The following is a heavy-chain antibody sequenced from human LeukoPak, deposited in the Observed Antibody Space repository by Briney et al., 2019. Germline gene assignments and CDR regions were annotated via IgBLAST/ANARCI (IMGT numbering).Heavy chain of an antibody. CDR2: IIPIFGTA. V-gene: IGHV1-69*13. J-gene: IGHJ4*02. CDR3: ARGMYCSSTSCYYYFDY. CDR1: GGTFSSYA. Sequence: ASVKVSYKASGGTFSSYAISWVRQAPGQGLEWMGGIIPIFGTANYAQKFQGRVTITADESTSTAYMELSSLRSEDTAVYYCARGMYCSSTSCYYYFDYWGQGTLVTVSS. D-gene: IGHD2-2*01.